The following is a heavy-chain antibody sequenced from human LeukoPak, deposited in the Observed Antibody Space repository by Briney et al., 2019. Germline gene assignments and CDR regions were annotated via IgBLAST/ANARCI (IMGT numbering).Heavy chain of an antibody. J-gene: IGHJ5*02. CDR1: GFTFSSYA. CDR2: IRSKAYGGTT. Sequence: PGGSLRLSCAASGFTFSSYAMSWVRQAPGKGLEWVGFIRSKAYGGTTEYAASVKGRFTISRDDSKSIAYLQMNSLKTEDTAVYYCTRDSRDLSGSYPNNWFDPWGQGTLVTVSS. D-gene: IGHD1-26*01. V-gene: IGHV3-49*04. CDR3: TRDSRDLSGSYPNNWFDP.